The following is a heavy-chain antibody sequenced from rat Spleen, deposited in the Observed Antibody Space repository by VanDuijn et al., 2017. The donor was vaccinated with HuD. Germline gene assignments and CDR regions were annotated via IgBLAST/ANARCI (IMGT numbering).Heavy chain of an antibody. D-gene: IGHD3-5*01. V-gene: IGHV5-27*01. Sequence: EVQVVESGGGLVQSGRSMKLSCAASGLTFSNYYMAWVRQAPTKGLEWVASISTGGGNTYYRDSVKGRFTISTDNAKSTLYLQMDSLRSEDTATYYCTTAQGDYWGQGVMVTVSS. CDR1: GLTFSNYY. J-gene: IGHJ2*01. CDR2: ISTGGGNT. CDR3: TTAQGDY.